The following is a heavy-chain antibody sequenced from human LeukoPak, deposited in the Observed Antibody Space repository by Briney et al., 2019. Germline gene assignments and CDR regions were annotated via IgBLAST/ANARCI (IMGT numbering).Heavy chain of an antibody. Sequence: SQTLSLTCAISGDSVSSNSAAWNWIRQSPSRALEWLGRTYYRSKWYNDYAVSVKSRITINPDTSKNQFSLQLNSVTPEGTAVYYCARVGREFWSGYSSFDYWGQGTLVTVSS. J-gene: IGHJ4*02. CDR2: TYYRSKWYN. CDR3: ARVGREFWSGYSSFDY. D-gene: IGHD3-3*01. V-gene: IGHV6-1*01. CDR1: GDSVSSNSAA.